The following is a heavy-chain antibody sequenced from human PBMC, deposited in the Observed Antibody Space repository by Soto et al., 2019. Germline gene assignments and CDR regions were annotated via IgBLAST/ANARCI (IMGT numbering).Heavy chain of an antibody. Sequence: QVQLVESGGGVVQPGRYLRLSCAASGFTFSSYAMHWVRQAPGKGLEWVAVISYDGSNKYYADSVKGRFTISRDNSKNTLYLQMNSLRAEDTAVYYCARLTVHSAFDIWGQGTMVTVSS. CDR3: ARLTVHSAFDI. V-gene: IGHV3-30-3*01. CDR2: ISYDGSNK. D-gene: IGHD3-10*01. J-gene: IGHJ3*02. CDR1: GFTFSSYA.